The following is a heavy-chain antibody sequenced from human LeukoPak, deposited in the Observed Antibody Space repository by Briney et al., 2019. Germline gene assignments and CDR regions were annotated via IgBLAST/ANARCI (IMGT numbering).Heavy chain of an antibody. V-gene: IGHV4-59*11. CDR3: ARFGRGATTRWFDH. CDR2: VYYTGTT. D-gene: IGHD1-26*01. J-gene: IGHJ5*02. CDR1: GGSINSQY. Sequence: SETLSLTCTVSGGSINSQYWSWIRQPPGKGLEWIGYVYYTGTTNYNPSLKSRVTISVDTSKNQFSLKLSSVTAADTAVYYCARFGRGATTRWFDHWGQGTQVTVSS.